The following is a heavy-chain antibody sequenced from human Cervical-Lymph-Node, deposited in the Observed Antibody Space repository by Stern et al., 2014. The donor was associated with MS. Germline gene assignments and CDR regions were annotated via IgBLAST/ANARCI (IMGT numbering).Heavy chain of an antibody. CDR1: GGSISSGNYY. Sequence: QVQLQESGPGLVKPSQTLSLTCTVSGGSISSGNYYWSWIRQPAGEGLEWIGRIYSSGSTQYNPPLKSRVTISADTSPNQFFLRLSFVTAADTAVYYCARGNYDVLTDNGGHGFDIWGQGTMVTVSS. V-gene: IGHV4-61*02. CDR2: IYSSGST. CDR3: ARGNYDVLTDNGGHGFDI. D-gene: IGHD3-9*01. J-gene: IGHJ3*02.